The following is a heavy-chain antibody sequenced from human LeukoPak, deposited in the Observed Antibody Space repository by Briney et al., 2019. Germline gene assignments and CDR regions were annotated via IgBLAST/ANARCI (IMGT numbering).Heavy chain of an antibody. J-gene: IGHJ4*02. Sequence: PSETLSLTCTVPGGSISSYYWSWIRQPPGKGLEWIGYIYYSGSTNYNPSLKSRVTISVDTSKNQFSLKLSSVTAADTAVYYCARHRALEINDILTGYGHYFDYWGQGTLVTVSS. CDR1: GGSISSYY. CDR2: IYYSGST. CDR3: ARHRALEINDILTGYGHYFDY. V-gene: IGHV4-59*08. D-gene: IGHD3-9*01.